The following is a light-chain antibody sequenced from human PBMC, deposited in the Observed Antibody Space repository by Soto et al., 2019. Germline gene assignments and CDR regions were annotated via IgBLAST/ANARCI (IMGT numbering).Light chain of an antibody. J-gene: IGKJ1*01. Sequence: EIVMTQSPATLSVSPGERATLSCRASQSVDSKLAWYQQKPGQGPRLLIYGASSRATGIPARFSGSGSGTEFTLTISSLQSEDFEVYYCQQYSTWLWTFGQGTKVEIK. CDR1: QSVDSK. CDR2: GAS. CDR3: QQYSTWLWT. V-gene: IGKV3-15*01.